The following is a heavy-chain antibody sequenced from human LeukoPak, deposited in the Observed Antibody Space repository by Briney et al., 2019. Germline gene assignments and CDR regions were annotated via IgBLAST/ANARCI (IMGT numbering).Heavy chain of an antibody. D-gene: IGHD3-3*01. CDR2: ISAYNGNT. CDR3: ARERYDFWSGYYPSYYYYYGMDV. CDR1: GYTFTSYG. J-gene: IGHJ6*02. V-gene: IGHV1-18*01. Sequence: ASVKVSCKAAGYTFTSYGISWVRQAPGQGLEWMGWISAYNGNTNYAQKFQGRVTMTTDTSTSTAYMELRSLRSDDTAVYYCARERYDFWSGYYPSYYYYYGMDVWGQGTTVTVSS.